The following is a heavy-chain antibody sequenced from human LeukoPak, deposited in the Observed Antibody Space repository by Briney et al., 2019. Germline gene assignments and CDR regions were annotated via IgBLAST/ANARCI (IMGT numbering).Heavy chain of an antibody. D-gene: IGHD2-15*01. Sequence: GGSLRLSCAASGFTFSSYGMHWVRQAPGKGLEWVAFIRYDGSNKYYADSVKGRFTISRDNSKNTLYLQMNSLRAEDTAVYSCAKDGFPATHFDYWGQGTLVTVSS. CDR3: AKDGFPATHFDY. J-gene: IGHJ4*02. V-gene: IGHV3-30*02. CDR1: GFTFSSYG. CDR2: IRYDGSNK.